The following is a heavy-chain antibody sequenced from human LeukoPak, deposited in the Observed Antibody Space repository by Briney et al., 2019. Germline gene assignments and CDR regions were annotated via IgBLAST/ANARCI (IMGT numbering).Heavy chain of an antibody. CDR2: IYYSRST. Sequence: SGTLSLTSTVSGVSISSYYWSWIRNPPGKGLEWIRNIYYSRSTNYHNFLSSRITMSENTSNNQFSLKMSPSTAAAAAVYYCGRDLPGGSGRYVNDYWGEGALGTVSS. V-gene: IGHV4-59*12. J-gene: IGHJ4*02. CDR3: GRDLPGGSGRYVNDY. CDR1: GVSISSYY. D-gene: IGHD3-10*01.